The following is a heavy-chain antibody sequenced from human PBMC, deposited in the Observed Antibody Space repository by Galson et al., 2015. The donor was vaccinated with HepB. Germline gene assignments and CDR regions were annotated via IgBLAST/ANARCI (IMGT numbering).Heavy chain of an antibody. J-gene: IGHJ4*02. Sequence: SLRLSCAASGFSVRSNYMTWVRQVPGKGLEWVSVIYSGGNTYFADSVKGRFTISRDNSTNTLYLQMNSLRAEDTAFYYCAYVVLSGRWYGYFDYWGQGTLVTVSS. V-gene: IGHV3-66*01. CDR3: AYVVLSGRWYGYFDY. CDR1: GFSVRSNY. D-gene: IGHD6-13*01. CDR2: IYSGGNT.